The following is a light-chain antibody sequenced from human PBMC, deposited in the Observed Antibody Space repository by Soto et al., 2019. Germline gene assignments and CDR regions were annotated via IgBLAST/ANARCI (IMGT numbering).Light chain of an antibody. CDR1: SSDVGGSNY. CDR2: EVN. J-gene: IGLJ1*01. V-gene: IGLV2-8*01. Sequence: QSVLTQPPSASGSPGQSVTISCTGTSSDVGGSNYVSWYQQHPGKAPKLIIYEVNKRPSGVPDRFSGSKSGNTASLTVSGLQPEDEADYYCSSYAGSNTYVFGTGTKVTVL. CDR3: SSYAGSNTYV.